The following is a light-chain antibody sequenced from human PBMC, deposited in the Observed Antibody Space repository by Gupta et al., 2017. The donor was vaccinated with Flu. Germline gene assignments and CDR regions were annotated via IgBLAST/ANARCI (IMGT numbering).Light chain of an antibody. Sequence: SSDIGYYADVSWYQLHPGKGPQLMIYAVVYRPSGVSDRFSCSKSGNTASLSISGLQAEDEAYYYCSSYTSTNTPMIFGGGTKLTVL. CDR1: SSDIGYYAD. V-gene: IGLV2-14*03. CDR2: AVV. J-gene: IGLJ2*01. CDR3: SSYTSTNTPMI.